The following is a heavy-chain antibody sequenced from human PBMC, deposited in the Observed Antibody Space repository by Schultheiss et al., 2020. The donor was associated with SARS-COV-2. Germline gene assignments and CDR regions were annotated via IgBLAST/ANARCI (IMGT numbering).Heavy chain of an antibody. CDR3: ARRQGYCSSTSCYSGGMDV. V-gene: IGHV4-59*08. Sequence: SETLSLTCSVSGDSKSNYSWRCIRQPPGKGLEWIVYICNSGSISSNPSLKSRVTISVDTSKNQFSLKLSSVTAADTAVYYCARRQGYCSSTSCYSGGMDVWGQGTTVTVSS. J-gene: IGHJ6*02. CDR1: GDSKSNYS. CDR2: ICNSGSI. D-gene: IGHD2-2*01.